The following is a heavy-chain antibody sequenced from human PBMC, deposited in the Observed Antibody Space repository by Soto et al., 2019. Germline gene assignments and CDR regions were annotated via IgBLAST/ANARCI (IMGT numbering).Heavy chain of an antibody. J-gene: IGHJ3*02. CDR3: ARDDAFDNENGFDM. Sequence: PGGSLRLSCAVSGFPFSCCGFHWGRQSPGKGLEWRGVMVSGGSDIYHADSLEGRFFISRGNSKDILYLQKNSLRVEDTALYYCARDDAFDNENGFDMWRTGTRVTASS. V-gene: IGHV3-33*01. CDR1: GFPFSCCG. CDR2: MVSGGSDI. D-gene: IGHD3-3*02.